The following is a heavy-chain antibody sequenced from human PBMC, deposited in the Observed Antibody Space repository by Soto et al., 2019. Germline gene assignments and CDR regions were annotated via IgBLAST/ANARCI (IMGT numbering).Heavy chain of an antibody. CDR3: ARRDWAQYYFDS. J-gene: IGHJ4*02. V-gene: IGHV5-51*01. CDR1: GYSFIIYW. D-gene: IGHD3-9*01. CDR2: IYPGDSDT. Sequence: GAALKISCKGSGYSFIIYWIGWVRQMPGKGLEWMGIIYPGDSDTRYSPSFQGQVTISADKSISTAYLQWNSLQASDTAMYDCARRDWAQYYFDSWGQGTLVTVSS.